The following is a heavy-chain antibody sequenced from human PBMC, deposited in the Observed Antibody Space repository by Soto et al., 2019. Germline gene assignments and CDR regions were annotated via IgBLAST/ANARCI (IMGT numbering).Heavy chain of an antibody. D-gene: IGHD2-2*01. CDR1: GGSISSSSYY. J-gene: IGHJ4*02. CDR2: IYYSGST. Sequence: QLQLQESGPGLVKPSETLSLTCTVSGGSISSSSYYWGWIRQPPGKGLEWIGSIYYSGSTYYNPSLKSRVTISVDTSKNQFSLKLSSVTAADTAVYYCASITGDIVVVPAAILVGYWGQGTLVTVSS. CDR3: ASITGDIVVVPAAILVGY. V-gene: IGHV4-39*01.